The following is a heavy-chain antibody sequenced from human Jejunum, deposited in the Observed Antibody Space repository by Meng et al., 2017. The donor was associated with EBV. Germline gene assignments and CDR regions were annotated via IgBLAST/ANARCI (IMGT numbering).Heavy chain of an antibody. CDR1: GFTFSSYW. Sequence: EVQLVESGGGLVQPGGSLRLSWAASGFTFSSYWMHWFRQAPGKGLVWVSRINEDGRITTYADSVKGRFTISRDNTKNTLYLQMNSLRAEDTAVYFCSRDLVGSADDWGQGTLVTVSS. D-gene: IGHD6-25*01. J-gene: IGHJ4*02. CDR3: SRDLVGSADD. CDR2: INEDGRIT. V-gene: IGHV3-74*01.